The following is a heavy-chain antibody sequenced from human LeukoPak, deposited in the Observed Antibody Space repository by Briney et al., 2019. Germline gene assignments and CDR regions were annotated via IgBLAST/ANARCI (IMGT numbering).Heavy chain of an antibody. CDR3: ARGGYSSSWLSGINWFDP. Sequence: GASVKVSCKASGYTFTSYDINRVRQATGQGLEWMGWMNPNSGNTGYAQKFQGRVTMTRNTSISTAYMELSSLRSEDTAVYYCARGGYSSSWLSGINWFDPWGQGTLVTVSS. CDR2: MNPNSGNT. D-gene: IGHD6-13*01. CDR1: GYTFTSYD. J-gene: IGHJ5*02. V-gene: IGHV1-8*01.